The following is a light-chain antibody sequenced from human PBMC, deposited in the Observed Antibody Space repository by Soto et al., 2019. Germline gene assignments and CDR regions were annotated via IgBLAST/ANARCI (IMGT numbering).Light chain of an antibody. Sequence: EIVLTQYTGTLSLSPGERATLSCRASQSVSSNYLAWYQQKPGQAPRLLIYGASARATGIPARFSGSGSGTEFTLTISSLQSEDFAVYYCQQYNNLPCTFGQGTKVDIK. J-gene: IGKJ1*01. CDR1: QSVSSN. CDR2: GAS. V-gene: IGKV3-15*01. CDR3: QQYNNLPCT.